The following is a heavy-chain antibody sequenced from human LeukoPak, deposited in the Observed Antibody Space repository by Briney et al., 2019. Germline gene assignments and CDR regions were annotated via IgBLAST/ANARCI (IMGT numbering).Heavy chain of an antibody. CDR3: AREPRYYRDSYYSYMDV. V-gene: IGHV4-59*01. J-gene: IGHJ6*03. D-gene: IGHD3-22*01. Sequence: SETVSLTCSVSGASIRDYYWTWIRQPPGKRLQWIGSISHSGSTKYIPSLNSRVSISIDTSRDQFSLKLRSVTAADTAVYYCAREPRYYRDSYYSYMDVWGKGTTVTVSS. CDR2: ISHSGST. CDR1: GASIRDYY.